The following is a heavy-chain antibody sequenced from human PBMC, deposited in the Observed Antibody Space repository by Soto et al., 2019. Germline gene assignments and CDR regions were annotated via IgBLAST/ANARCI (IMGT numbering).Heavy chain of an antibody. CDR1: GFTFSSFA. D-gene: IGHD5-12*01. V-gene: IGHV3-23*01. CDR3: ARDQVYSGYGYGDNWFDP. CDR2: ISGSGDST. J-gene: IGHJ5*02. Sequence: EVQLLESGGGLVQPGGSLRLSCAASGFTFSSFAMNWVRQAPGKGLEWVSAISGSGDSTYYADSVKGRFTISRENSKNTRYLQMNSPRAEDTAVYYCARDQVYSGYGYGDNWFDPWGQGTLVTVSS.